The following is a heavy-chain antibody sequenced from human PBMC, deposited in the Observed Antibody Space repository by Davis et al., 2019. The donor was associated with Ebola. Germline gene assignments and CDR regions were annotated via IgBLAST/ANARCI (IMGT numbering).Heavy chain of an antibody. V-gene: IGHV3-23*01. Sequence: GGSLRLSCTDSVITFSSYAMTWVRQAPGKGLEWVSAISGSGGSTYYADSVKGRFTISRDNSKNTLYLQMNSLRAEDTAVYYCAKIVVDTYNWFDPWGQGTLVTVSS. D-gene: IGHD2-21*01. CDR2: ISGSGGST. CDR1: VITFSSYA. CDR3: AKIVVDTYNWFDP. J-gene: IGHJ5*02.